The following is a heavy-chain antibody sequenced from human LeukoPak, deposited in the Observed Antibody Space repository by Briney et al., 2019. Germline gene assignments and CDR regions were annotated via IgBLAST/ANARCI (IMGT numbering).Heavy chain of an antibody. J-gene: IGHJ4*02. V-gene: IGHV4-34*01. CDR3: ARGLDYGDLTDYFDY. CDR1: GGSFSGYY. D-gene: IGHD4-17*01. Sequence: SETLSLTCAVYGGSFSGYYWSWIRQPPGKGLEWLGEINHSGSTNYNPSLKSRVTISVDTSKNQFSLKLSSVTAADTAVYYCARGLDYGDLTDYFDYWGQGTLVTVSS. CDR2: INHSGST.